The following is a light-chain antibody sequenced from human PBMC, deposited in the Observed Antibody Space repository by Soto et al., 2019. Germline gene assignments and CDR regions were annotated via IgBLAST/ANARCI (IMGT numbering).Light chain of an antibody. CDR1: SSDVGDYDY. Sequence: QSALTQPASVSGSPGQSSTISCTGTSSDVGDYDYVSWYQQQPGKAPQLMIYDVSDRPSGVPNRFSGSKSGNTASLTISGLQAEDEADYYCCSYTGTSTLVFGGGTKLTVL. CDR3: CSYTGTSTLV. J-gene: IGLJ2*01. CDR2: DVS. V-gene: IGLV2-14*01.